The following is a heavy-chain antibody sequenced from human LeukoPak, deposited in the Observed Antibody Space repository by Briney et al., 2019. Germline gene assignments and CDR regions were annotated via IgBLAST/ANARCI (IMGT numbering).Heavy chain of an antibody. V-gene: IGHV5-51*01. CDR3: ARRDSETEDLDY. Sequence: GESLKISCKGFGYSFTSYWIGWVRQMPGKGLEWMGIIYPGDSDTRYSPSFQGQVTISADKSISTAYLQWSGLKASDTAIYYCARRDSETEDLDYWGQGTLVTVSS. D-gene: IGHD2-15*01. CDR1: GYSFTSYW. J-gene: IGHJ4*02. CDR2: IYPGDSDT.